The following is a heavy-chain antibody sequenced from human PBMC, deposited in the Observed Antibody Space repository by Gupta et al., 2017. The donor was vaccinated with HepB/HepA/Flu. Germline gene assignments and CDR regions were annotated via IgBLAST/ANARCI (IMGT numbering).Heavy chain of an antibody. D-gene: IGHD4-17*01. Sequence: EVQFLESGGDLVQPGGSLRLSCAASGITFSAYGMTWVRQAPGKGLEWVASIRGSGVDTYYADSVKGRFTISRDKSKNTLYLQMNSLGVDDTAVYYCAKDPNGDYVGVFDNWGQGTLVTVSS. CDR2: IRGSGVDT. CDR1: GITFSAYG. CDR3: AKDPNGDYVGVFDN. J-gene: IGHJ5*02. V-gene: IGHV3-23*01.